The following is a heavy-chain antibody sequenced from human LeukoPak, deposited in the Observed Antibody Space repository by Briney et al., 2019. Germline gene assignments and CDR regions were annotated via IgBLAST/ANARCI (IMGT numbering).Heavy chain of an antibody. Sequence: GGSLRPSCAASGFTFSSYEMNWVRQAPGKGLEWVSYISSSGSTIYYADSVKGRFTISRDNAKNSLYLQMNSLRAEDTAVYYCARGRGYCSGGSCYRPFDYWGQGTLVTVSS. J-gene: IGHJ4*02. CDR1: GFTFSSYE. V-gene: IGHV3-48*03. CDR2: ISSSGSTI. CDR3: ARGRGYCSGGSCYRPFDY. D-gene: IGHD2-15*01.